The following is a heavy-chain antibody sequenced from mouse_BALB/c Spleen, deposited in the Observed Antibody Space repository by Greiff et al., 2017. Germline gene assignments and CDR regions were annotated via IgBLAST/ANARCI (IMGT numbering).Heavy chain of an antibody. CDR2: ISDGGSYT. V-gene: IGHV5-4*02. D-gene: IGHD2-1*01. Sequence: DVHLVESGGGLVKPGGSPKLSCAASGFTFSDYYMYWVRQTPEKRLEWVATISDGGSYTYYPDSVKGRFTISRDNAKNNLYLQMSSLKSEDTAMYYCARDRGHGNYEAYWGQGTLVTVSA. CDR3: ARDRGHGNYEAY. J-gene: IGHJ3*01. CDR1: GFTFSDYY.